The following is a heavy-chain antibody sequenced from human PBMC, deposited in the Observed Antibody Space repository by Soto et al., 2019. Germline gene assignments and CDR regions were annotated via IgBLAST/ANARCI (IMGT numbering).Heavy chain of an antibody. CDR1: GGTFSSYT. CDR2: IIPILGIA. CDR3: ANLMVYAPNDY. D-gene: IGHD2-8*01. J-gene: IGHJ4*02. V-gene: IGHV1-69*02. Sequence: QVQLVQSGAEVKKPGSSVKVSCKASGGTFSSYTISWVRQAPGQGLEWMGRIIPILGIANYAQKFQGRVTITEDKSTSTAYMELSSLRSEDTAVYYCANLMVYAPNDYWGQGTLVTVSS.